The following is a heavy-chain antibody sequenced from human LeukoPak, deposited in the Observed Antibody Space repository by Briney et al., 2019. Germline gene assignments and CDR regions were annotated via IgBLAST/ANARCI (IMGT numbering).Heavy chain of an antibody. CDR2: IYYSGST. J-gene: IGHJ4*02. Sequence: SETLSLTCTVSGGSISSSSYYWGWIRQPPGKGLEWIGSIYYSGSTYYNPSLKSRVTISVDTSKNQFSLKLSSVTAADTAVYYCAREGAARDFDYWGQGILVTVSS. CDR3: AREGAARDFDY. D-gene: IGHD6-6*01. V-gene: IGHV4-39*07. CDR1: GGSISSSSYY.